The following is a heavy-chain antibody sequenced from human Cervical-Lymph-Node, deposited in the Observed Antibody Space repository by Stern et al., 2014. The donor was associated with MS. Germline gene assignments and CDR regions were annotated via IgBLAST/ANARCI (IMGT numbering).Heavy chain of an antibody. CDR1: GFTFRTYA. J-gene: IGHJ6*02. CDR2: ISSSSGST. CDR3: ATEGNDGVNYYYYAMDV. Sequence: EVQLVESGGGLVQPGGSLRLSCAASGFTFRTYAMSWVRQAPEKGLEWVSGISSSSGSTFYADSVKGRFTISRDNSKNTLYLQMNSLRAEDTAVYYCATEGNDGVNYYYYAMDVWGQGTTVTVSS. V-gene: IGHV3-23*04. D-gene: IGHD1-1*01.